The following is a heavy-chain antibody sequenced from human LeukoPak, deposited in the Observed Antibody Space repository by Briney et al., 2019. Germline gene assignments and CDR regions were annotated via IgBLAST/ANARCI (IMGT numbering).Heavy chain of an antibody. D-gene: IGHD3/OR15-3a*01. CDR2: IPNVGSNK. V-gene: IGHV3-30*02. J-gene: IGHJ6*03. CDR1: GLTSSNHG. CDR3: AKDKGLKYMDV. Sequence: GGSLRLSCAASGLTSSNHGMHWGCEAPDKGVGSGSFIPNVGSNKDSADSVRGRFTISRDTSTNTLDLEMYRLCMRNTPVYYCAKDKGLKYMDVWGKAATLTICS.